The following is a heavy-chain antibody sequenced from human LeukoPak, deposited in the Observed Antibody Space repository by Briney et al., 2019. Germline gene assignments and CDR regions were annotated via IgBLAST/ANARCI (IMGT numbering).Heavy chain of an antibody. Sequence: PSETLSLTCAVSGGSISSSSYYWGWIRQPPGKGLEWIGCIYYSGSTYYNPSLKSRVTISVDTSKNQFSLKLSSVTAADTAVYYCARGPPTVTTVYNWFDPWGQGTLVTVSS. CDR2: IYYSGST. CDR3: ARGPPTVTTVYNWFDP. V-gene: IGHV4-39*07. J-gene: IGHJ5*02. D-gene: IGHD4-11*01. CDR1: GGSISSSSYY.